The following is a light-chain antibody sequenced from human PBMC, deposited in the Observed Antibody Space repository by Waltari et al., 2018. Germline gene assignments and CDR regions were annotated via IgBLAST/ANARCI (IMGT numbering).Light chain of an antibody. CDR2: QDT. CDR3: QAWDSSTYV. Sequence: SYELTQPPSVSVSPGQTASITCSGDKLGDKYAYWYQQKPGQSPVRVIYQDTKRPSGIPERFSGYNSGNTATLTISGTQAMDEADYYCQAWDSSTYVFGTGTKVTVL. J-gene: IGLJ1*01. V-gene: IGLV3-1*01. CDR1: KLGDKY.